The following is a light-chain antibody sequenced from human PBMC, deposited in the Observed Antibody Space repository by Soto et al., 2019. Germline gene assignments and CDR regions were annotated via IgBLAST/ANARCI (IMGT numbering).Light chain of an antibody. CDR1: QSVSSSY. J-gene: IGKJ1*01. CDR3: QQYGRSPTT. CDR2: GAS. Sequence: EIVLTQSPDTLSLSPGEGAILSCRASQSVSSSYLAWYRQKPGQAPSLLIYGASSRATGIPDRFSGSGSGTDFTLTISRLEPEDFAVYYCQQYGRSPTTFGQGTKVDIK. V-gene: IGKV3-20*01.